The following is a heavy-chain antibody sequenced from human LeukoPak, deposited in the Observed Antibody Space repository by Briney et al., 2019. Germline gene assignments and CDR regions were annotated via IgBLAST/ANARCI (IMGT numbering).Heavy chain of an antibody. CDR3: ARLWDSSSSLDY. J-gene: IGHJ4*02. CDR2: IYYSGGT. Sequence: SETLSLTCTVSGGSISTYYWTWIRQPPGKGLGLEWIGYIYYSGGTNYNPSLKSRVTISIDTSKNQVSLKLSSVTAADTAVYYCARLWDSSSSLDYWGQGTLVTVSS. CDR1: GGSISTYY. D-gene: IGHD6-6*01. V-gene: IGHV4-59*08.